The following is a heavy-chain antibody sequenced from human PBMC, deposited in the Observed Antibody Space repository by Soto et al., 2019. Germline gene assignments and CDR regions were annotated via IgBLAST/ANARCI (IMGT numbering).Heavy chain of an antibody. CDR2: INHSGST. V-gene: IGHV4-34*01. CDR1: GGSFSGYY. D-gene: IGHD3-22*01. CDR3: ARARLALYYFDY. Sequence: PSETLSLTCAVYGGSFSGYYWSWIRQPPGKGLEWIGEINHSGSTNYNPSLKSRVTISVDTSKNQFSLKLSSVTAADTAVYYCARARLALYYFDYWGQGTLVTVS. J-gene: IGHJ4*02.